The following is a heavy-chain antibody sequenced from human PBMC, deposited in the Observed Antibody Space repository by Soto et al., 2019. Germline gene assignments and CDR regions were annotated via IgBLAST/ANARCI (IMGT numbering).Heavy chain of an antibody. CDR2: IYYSGST. D-gene: IGHD6-13*01. V-gene: IGHV4-59*01. CDR3: ARASWTGYSSSWYAFDI. Sequence: SETLSLTCTVSGGSISSYYWSWIRQPPGKGLEWIGYIYYSGSTNYNPSLKSRVTISVDTSKNQFSLKLSSVTAADTAVYYCARASWTGYSSSWYAFDIWGQGTMVTVSS. J-gene: IGHJ3*02. CDR1: GGSISSYY.